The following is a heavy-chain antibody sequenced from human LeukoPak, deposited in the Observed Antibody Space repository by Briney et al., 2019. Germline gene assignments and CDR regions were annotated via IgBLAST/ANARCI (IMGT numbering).Heavy chain of an antibody. Sequence: GGSLRLSCAASGFTFSSYAMSWVRQAPGKGLEWVSAISGSGGSTYYADSVKGRFTISRDNSKNTLYLQMNSLRAEDTAVYYCAKDVGYYGSGNWFDPWGQGTLVTVSS. CDR2: ISGSGGST. CDR1: GFTFSSYA. V-gene: IGHV3-23*01. J-gene: IGHJ5*02. D-gene: IGHD3-10*01. CDR3: AKDVGYYGSGNWFDP.